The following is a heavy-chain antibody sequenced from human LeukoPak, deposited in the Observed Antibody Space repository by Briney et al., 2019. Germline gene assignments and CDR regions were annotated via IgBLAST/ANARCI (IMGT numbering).Heavy chain of an antibody. CDR1: GFTFSSYC. D-gene: IGHD6-13*01. CDR3: ARDSSSWYYVSWFDP. Sequence: GGSLRLSCAASGFTFSSYCMSWVRQAPGKGLEWVANIKQDGREKYYVESVKGRFTISRDNGQNSLYLQMNSLRAEDTDVYYCARDSSSWYYVSWFDPWGQGTLVTVSS. CDR2: IKQDGREK. V-gene: IGHV3-7*01. J-gene: IGHJ5*02.